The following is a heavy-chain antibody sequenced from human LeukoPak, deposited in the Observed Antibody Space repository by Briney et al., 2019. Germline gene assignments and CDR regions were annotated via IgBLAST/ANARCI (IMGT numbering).Heavy chain of an antibody. J-gene: IGHJ4*02. V-gene: IGHV1-2*06. D-gene: IGHD5-12*01. CDR1: GYTFTGYY. CDR3: ARGIGRVATPVY. Sequence: ASVKVSCKASGYTFTGYYMHRVRQAPGQGLEWMGRINPNSGGTNYAQKFQGRVTMTRDTSISTAYMELSRLRSDDTAVYYCARGIGRVATPVYWGQGTLVTVSS. CDR2: INPNSGGT.